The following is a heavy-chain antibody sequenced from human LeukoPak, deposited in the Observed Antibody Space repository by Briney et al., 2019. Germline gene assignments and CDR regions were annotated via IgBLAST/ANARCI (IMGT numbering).Heavy chain of an antibody. J-gene: IGHJ5*02. Sequence: PGGSLRLSCVASGFTFTSYWMHWVRQAPGKGLVWVSRINSDGSSTNYADSVKGRFTISRDNAKNTLYLQMNSLRAEDTAVYYCARVGKGDFTWFNPWGQGTLVSVSS. CDR2: INSDGSST. V-gene: IGHV3-74*01. D-gene: IGHD2-21*01. CDR3: ARVGKGDFTWFNP. CDR1: GFTFTSYW.